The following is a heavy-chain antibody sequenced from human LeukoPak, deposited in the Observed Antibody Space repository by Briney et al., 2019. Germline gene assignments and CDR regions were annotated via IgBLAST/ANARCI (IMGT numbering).Heavy chain of an antibody. CDR3: ARDSSGPGVDY. V-gene: IGHV4-30-4*08. CDR2: IYYSGST. J-gene: IGHJ4*02. D-gene: IGHD3-22*01. Sequence: PSQTLSLTCTVPGGSISSGDYYWSWIRQPPGNGLEWIGYIYYSGSTYYNPSLKSRVTISVDTSKNQFSLKLSSVTAADTAVYYCARDSSGPGVDYWGQGTLVTVSS. CDR1: GGSISSGDYY.